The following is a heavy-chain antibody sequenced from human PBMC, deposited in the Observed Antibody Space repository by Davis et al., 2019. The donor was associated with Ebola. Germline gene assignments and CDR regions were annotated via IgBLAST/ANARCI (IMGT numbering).Heavy chain of an antibody. CDR1: GFTVSSNY. D-gene: IGHD5-18*01. CDR3: ARDTAMVSSRYYYYGMDV. Sequence: GSLRLSCAASGFTVSSNYMSWVRQPPGKGLEWIGEINHSGSTNYNPSLKSRVTISVDTSKNQFSLKLSPVTAADTAVYYCARDTAMVSSRYYYYGMDVWGQGTTVTVSS. CDR2: INHSGST. V-gene: IGHV4-34*01. J-gene: IGHJ6*02.